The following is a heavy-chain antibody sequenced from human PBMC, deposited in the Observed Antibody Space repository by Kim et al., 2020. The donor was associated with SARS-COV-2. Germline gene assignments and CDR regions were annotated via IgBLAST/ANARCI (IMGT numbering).Heavy chain of an antibody. Sequence: SETLSLTCTVSGGSISSSSYYWGWSRQPPGKGLEWIGSIYYSGSTYYNPSLKSRVTISVDTSKNQFSLKLSSVTAADTAVYYCARDERITMIVAAPCGSGWFDPWGQGTLVTVSS. D-gene: IGHD3-22*01. CDR3: ARDERITMIVAAPCGSGWFDP. CDR2: IYYSGST. V-gene: IGHV4-39*07. J-gene: IGHJ5*02. CDR1: GGSISSSSYY.